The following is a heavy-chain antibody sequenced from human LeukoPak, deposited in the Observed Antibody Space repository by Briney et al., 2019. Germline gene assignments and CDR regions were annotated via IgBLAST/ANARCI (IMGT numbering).Heavy chain of an antibody. J-gene: IGHJ4*02. CDR1: GGTFSSYA. V-gene: IGHV1-69*04. D-gene: IGHD2-21*02. CDR2: IIPILGIA. Sequence: SVKVSCKASGGTFSSYAISWVRQAPGLGLEWMGRIIPILGIANYAQKFQGRVTITADKSTSTAYMELSSLRSEDTAVYYCARSRWAVVTVYPFDYWGQGTLVTVSS. CDR3: ARSRWAVVTVYPFDY.